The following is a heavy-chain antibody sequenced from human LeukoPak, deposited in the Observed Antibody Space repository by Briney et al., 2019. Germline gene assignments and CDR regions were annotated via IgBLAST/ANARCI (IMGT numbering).Heavy chain of an antibody. Sequence: PSETLSLTCTVSGGSISSYYWSWIRRPPGKGLEWIGYIYYSGSTNYNPSLKSRVTISVDTSKNQFSLKLSSVTAADTAVYYCARVPKSYYYGMDVWGQGTTVTVSS. V-gene: IGHV4-59*01. CDR2: IYYSGST. CDR3: ARVPKSYYYGMDV. CDR1: GGSISSYY. J-gene: IGHJ6*02.